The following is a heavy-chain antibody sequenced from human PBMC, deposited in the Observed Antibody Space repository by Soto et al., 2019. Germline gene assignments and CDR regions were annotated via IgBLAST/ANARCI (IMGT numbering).Heavy chain of an antibody. J-gene: IGHJ5*02. CDR3: ARGRLVVAAANNWFDP. V-gene: IGHV5-51*01. CDR1: GYSFTSYW. Sequence: PGESLKISCKGSGYSFTSYWIGWVRQMPGKGLEWMGIIYPGDSDTRYSPSFQGQVTISADKSISTAYLQWSSLKASDTAMYYCARGRLVVAAANNWFDPWGQGTLVTVSS. CDR2: IYPGDSDT. D-gene: IGHD2-2*01.